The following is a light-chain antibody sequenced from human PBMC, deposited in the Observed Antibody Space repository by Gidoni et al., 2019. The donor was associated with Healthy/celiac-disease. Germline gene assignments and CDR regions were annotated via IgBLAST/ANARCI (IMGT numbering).Light chain of an antibody. CDR1: SSNIGSNY. CDR2: SNN. CDR3: AAWDDSLSGDVV. V-gene: IGLV1-47*02. J-gene: IGLJ2*01. Sequence: QSVLTQPPSASWTPGQRVTISCSGSSSNIGSNYVYWYQQLPGTAPKLLIYSNNQRPSGVPDRFSGSKSGTSASLAISGLRSEDEADYYCAAWDDSLSGDVVFGGGTKLTVL.